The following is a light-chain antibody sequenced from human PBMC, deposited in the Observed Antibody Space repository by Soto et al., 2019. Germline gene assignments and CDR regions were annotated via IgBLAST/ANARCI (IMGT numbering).Light chain of an antibody. J-gene: IGKJ5*01. V-gene: IGKV3-20*01. CDR2: GAS. Sequence: EIVLTQSPGTLSLSPGERATLSCRASQSVSSRFLAWYQQKPGQAPRLLMYGASNRATGIPDRFSGTGSGTDFTLTISSLQSEDFAVYYCQQYNNWPHFGQGTRLEIK. CDR1: QSVSSRF. CDR3: QQYNNWPH.